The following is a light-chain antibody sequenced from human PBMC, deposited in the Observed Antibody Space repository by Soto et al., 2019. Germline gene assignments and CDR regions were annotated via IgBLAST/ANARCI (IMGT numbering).Light chain of an antibody. CDR3: CSYAGSSLI. Sequence: QSVLTQPRSVSGSPGQSVTVSCTGTSSDVGGYNYVSWYQQHPGKAPKRIIYDVTKRPSGVPDRFSGSKSGNTASLTISGLQAEDEAEYSCCSYAGSSLIFGGGTKLTVL. CDR1: SSDVGGYNY. J-gene: IGLJ2*01. V-gene: IGLV2-11*01. CDR2: DVT.